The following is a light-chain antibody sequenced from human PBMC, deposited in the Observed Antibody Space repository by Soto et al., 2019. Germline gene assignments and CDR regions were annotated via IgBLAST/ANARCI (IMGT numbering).Light chain of an antibody. CDR3: SSYAGSNIYV. J-gene: IGLJ1*01. Sequence: SVLTQPPSASGSPGQSVTISCTGTSSDVGAYNYVSWYQQHPGKAPKLMIYEVIKRPSGVPDRFSGSKSGNTASLTVSGLQAEDEADYYCSSYAGSNIYVFGTGAKVTVL. CDR1: SSDVGAYNY. CDR2: EVI. V-gene: IGLV2-8*01.